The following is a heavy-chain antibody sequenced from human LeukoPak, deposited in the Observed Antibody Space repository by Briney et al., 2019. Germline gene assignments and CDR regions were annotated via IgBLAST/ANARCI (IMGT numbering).Heavy chain of an antibody. D-gene: IGHD4-17*01. J-gene: IGHJ5*02. V-gene: IGHV3-48*03. CDR1: GFTFSSYE. CDR2: ISSSGSTI. Sequence: GGSLRLSCAASGFTFSSYEMSWVRQAPGKGLEWVSYISSSGSTIYYADSVKGRFTISRDNAKNSLYLQMNSLRAEDTAVYHCARPLHDYGDPWGQGTLVTVSS. CDR3: ARPLHDYGDP.